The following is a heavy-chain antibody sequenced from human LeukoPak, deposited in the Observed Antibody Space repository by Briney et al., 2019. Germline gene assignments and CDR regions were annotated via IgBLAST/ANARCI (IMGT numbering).Heavy chain of an antibody. J-gene: IGHJ6*02. D-gene: IGHD3-22*01. CDR2: IYYSGST. Sequence: SETLSLTCTVSGGSISSSSYYWGWIRQPPGKGLEWIGSIYYSGSTYYNPSLKSRVTISVDTSKNQFSLKLSSVTAADTAVYYCARVTYYYDSSGYYRHYYYYYGMDVWGQGTTVTVSS. CDR1: GGSISSSSYY. CDR3: ARVTYYYDSSGYYRHYYYYYGMDV. V-gene: IGHV4-39*07.